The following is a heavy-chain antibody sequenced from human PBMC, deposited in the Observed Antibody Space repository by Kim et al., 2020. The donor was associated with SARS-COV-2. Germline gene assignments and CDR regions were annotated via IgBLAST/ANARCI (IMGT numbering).Heavy chain of an antibody. J-gene: IGHJ6*02. CDR2: ISSSGSTI. CDR3: ARRITMVRGVYYYYYYGMDV. CDR1: GFTFSSYE. Sequence: GGSLRLSCAASGFTFSSYEMNWVRQAPGKGLEWVSYISSSGSTIYYADSVKGRFTISRDNAKNSLYLQMNSLRAEDTAVYYCARRITMVRGVYYYYYYGMDVWGQGTTVTVSS. D-gene: IGHD3-10*01. V-gene: IGHV3-48*03.